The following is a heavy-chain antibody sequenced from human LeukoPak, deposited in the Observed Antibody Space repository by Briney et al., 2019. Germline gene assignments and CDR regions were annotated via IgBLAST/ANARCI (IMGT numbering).Heavy chain of an antibody. CDR1: GYSFTSYN. CDR3: ARVRDGYNDAYDI. D-gene: IGHD5-24*01. CDR2: IKPSGGNT. J-gene: IGHJ3*02. V-gene: IGHV1-46*01. Sequence: ASVKVSCKTSGYSFTSYNLHWVRQAPGQRLEWMGIIKPSGGNTNYAQKFQGRVTMTRDTSTSTVYMELSSLKSEDTAVYYCARVRDGYNDAYDIWGQGAMVTVSS.